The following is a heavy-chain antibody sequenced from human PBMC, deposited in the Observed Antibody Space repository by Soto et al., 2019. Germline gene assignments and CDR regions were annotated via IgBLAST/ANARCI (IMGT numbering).Heavy chain of an antibody. CDR3: ARGHDSGWYGYYYYGMDV. CDR2: INHSGST. J-gene: IGHJ6*02. D-gene: IGHD6-19*01. CDR1: GGSFSGYY. V-gene: IGHV4-34*01. Sequence: QVQLQQWGAGLLKPSETLSLTCAVYGGSFSGYYWSWIRQPPGKGLERIGEINHSGSTNYNPSLKSRVTISVDTSKNQFSLKLSSVTAADTAVYYCARGHDSGWYGYYYYGMDVWGQGTTVTVSS.